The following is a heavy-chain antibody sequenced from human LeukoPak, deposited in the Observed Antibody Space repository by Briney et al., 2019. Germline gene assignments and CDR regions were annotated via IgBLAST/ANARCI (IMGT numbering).Heavy chain of an antibody. D-gene: IGHD6-13*01. CDR3: AREGIADGPGAFDI. J-gene: IGHJ3*02. V-gene: IGHV4-39*07. CDR2: IYYSGST. CDR1: GGSISSSSYY. Sequence: PSETLSLTCTVSGGSISSSSYYWGWIRQPPGKGLEWIGSIYYSGSTYYNPSLKSRVTISVDTSKNQFSLKLSSVTAADTAVYYCAREGIADGPGAFDIWGQGTMVTVSS.